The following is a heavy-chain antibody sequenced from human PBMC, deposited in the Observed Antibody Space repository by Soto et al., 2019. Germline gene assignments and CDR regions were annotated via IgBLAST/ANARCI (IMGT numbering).Heavy chain of an antibody. J-gene: IGHJ4*02. CDR3: ARDQGGGWSNIDY. D-gene: IGHD6-19*01. Sequence: PSETLSLTCAVYGGSFSGYYWTWIRQPPGTGLEWIGEINHSGSTNYNPSLKSRVTISVDTSKNQFSLKLTSVTAADTAVYYCARDQGGGWSNIDYWGQGTQVTVSS. CDR2: INHSGST. V-gene: IGHV4-34*01. CDR1: GGSFSGYY.